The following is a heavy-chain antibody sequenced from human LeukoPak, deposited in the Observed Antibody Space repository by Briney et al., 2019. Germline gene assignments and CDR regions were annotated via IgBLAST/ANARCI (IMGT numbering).Heavy chain of an antibody. V-gene: IGHV3-30-3*01. CDR3: AKTPSGSYYGHY. J-gene: IGHJ4*02. D-gene: IGHD1-26*01. Sequence: GGSLRLSCAASGFTFSSYAMHWVRQAPGKGLEWVAVISYDGSNKYYADSVKGRFTISRDNSKNTLYLQMDSLRAEDTAVYYCAKTPSGSYYGHYWGQGTLVTVSS. CDR2: ISYDGSNK. CDR1: GFTFSSYA.